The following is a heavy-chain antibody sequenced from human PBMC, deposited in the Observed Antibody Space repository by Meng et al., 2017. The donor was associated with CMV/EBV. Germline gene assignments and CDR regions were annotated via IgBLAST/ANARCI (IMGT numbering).Heavy chain of an antibody. CDR1: GFTFSSYS. CDR2: ISSSSSYI. J-gene: IGHJ4*02. D-gene: IGHD2-8*01. CDR3: ARYEGRRSFDY. V-gene: IGHV3-21*01. Sequence: GESLMISCAASGFTFSSYSMNWVRQAPGKGLEWVSYISSSSSYIYYADSVKGRFTISRDNAKNSQYLQMNSLRAEDTAVYYCARYEGRRSFDYWGQGTLVTVSS.